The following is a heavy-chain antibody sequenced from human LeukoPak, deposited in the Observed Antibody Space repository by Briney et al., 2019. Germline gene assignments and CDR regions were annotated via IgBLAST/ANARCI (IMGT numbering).Heavy chain of an antibody. D-gene: IGHD2/OR15-2a*01. CDR1: GFTFSSYA. Sequence: GGSLRLSCSASGFTFSSYAMHWVRQAPGKGLEYVSAISSNGGSTYYADSVKGRFTISRDNSKNTLYLQVSSLRAEDTAVYYCVKPEDSSTSRDSAGGYWGQGTLVTVSS. J-gene: IGHJ4*02. CDR2: ISSNGGST. CDR3: VKPEDSSTSRDSAGGY. V-gene: IGHV3-64D*06.